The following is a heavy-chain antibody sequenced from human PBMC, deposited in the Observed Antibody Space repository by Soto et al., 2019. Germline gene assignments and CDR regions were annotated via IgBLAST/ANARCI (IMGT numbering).Heavy chain of an antibody. CDR1: GESISSSSYY. D-gene: IGHD2-21*02. V-gene: IGHV4-39*01. J-gene: IGHJ4*02. Sequence: SETLRLTCIVSGESISSSSYYWGWIRQPPGKGVEWMGSIYHSGRTYYNPSLKSRVSIHIDTSKNQFSLKLSSVIAADTALYYCARQRTTVVTQAYFDYWGQGARVTVS. CDR2: IYHSGRT. CDR3: ARQRTTVVTQAYFDY.